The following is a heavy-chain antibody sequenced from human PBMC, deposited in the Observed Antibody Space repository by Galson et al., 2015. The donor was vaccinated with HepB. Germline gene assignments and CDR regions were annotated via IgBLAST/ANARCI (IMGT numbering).Heavy chain of an antibody. CDR2: INPSDGAT. J-gene: IGHJ4*02. Sequence: SVTVSCKASGYKFIDNFIHWVRQAPGQGLEWVGWINPSDGATHYSQKFQARVTMTRDTSINMVYMDLSRLTSDDTAVYYCVRDDITDYQYFDYWGQGTLVTVSS. CDR3: VRDDITDYQYFDY. D-gene: IGHD4-11*01. V-gene: IGHV1-2*02. CDR1: GYKFIDNF.